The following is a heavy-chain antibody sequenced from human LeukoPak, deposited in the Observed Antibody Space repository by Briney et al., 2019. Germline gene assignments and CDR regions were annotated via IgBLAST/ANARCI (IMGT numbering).Heavy chain of an antibody. CDR2: VYHSGST. D-gene: IGHD4-17*01. CDR1: GYSISSAYY. CDR3: TRDDFGDNVVNYYMDV. J-gene: IGHJ6*03. Sequence: PSATLSLTCTVSGYSISSAYYWGWLRQPPGKGLEWIGSVYHSGSTYYNPSLKSRVTVSMDTSKNQFSLKVSSVTAADTAVYYCTRDDFGDNVVNYYMDVWGKGTTVTVSS. V-gene: IGHV4-38-2*02.